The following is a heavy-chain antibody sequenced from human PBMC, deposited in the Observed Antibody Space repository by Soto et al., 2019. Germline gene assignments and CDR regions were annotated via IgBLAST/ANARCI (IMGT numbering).Heavy chain of an antibody. D-gene: IGHD3-22*01. CDR2: INHSGST. Sequence: QVQLQQWGAGLLKPSETLSLTCAVYGGSFSGYYWSWIRQPPGKGLEWIGEINHSGSTNYNPSLNSRVTISVDXXKXQXXLKLSSVTAADTAVYYCARGERYYYDSSGYYHFDYWGQGTLVTVSS. J-gene: IGHJ4*02. CDR3: ARGERYYYDSSGYYHFDY. V-gene: IGHV4-34*01. CDR1: GGSFSGYY.